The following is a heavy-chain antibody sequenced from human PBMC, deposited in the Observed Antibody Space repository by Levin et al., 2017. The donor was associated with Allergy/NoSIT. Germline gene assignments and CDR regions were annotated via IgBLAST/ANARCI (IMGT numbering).Heavy chain of an antibody. V-gene: IGHV4-30-4*01. CDR3: ARDLGLQWAFDS. Sequence: SQTLSLTCTVSGGSISSGDYYWSWIRQPPGKGLEWIGYIFYSGTTYYNPSLTSRVTISVDTSKNQFSLKLTSVTAADTAVYYCARDLGLQWAFDSWGQGTMVTVSS. J-gene: IGHJ3*02. CDR1: GGSISSGDYY. D-gene: IGHD6-19*01. CDR2: IFYSGTT.